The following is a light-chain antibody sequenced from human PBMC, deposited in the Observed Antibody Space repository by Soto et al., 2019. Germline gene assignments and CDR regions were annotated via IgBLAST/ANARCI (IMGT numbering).Light chain of an antibody. V-gene: IGKV1D-8*01. J-gene: IGKJ3*01. Sequence: VIWMTQSPSLLSASTGDRVTISCRMSQGISNYLAWYQQKRGKAPELLIYTASTLQSGVPSRFSGSGSGTDFSLTIITLQSEELATCYCKQYYTFPFTFGPGTKVDIK. CDR1: QGISNY. CDR2: TAS. CDR3: KQYYTFPFT.